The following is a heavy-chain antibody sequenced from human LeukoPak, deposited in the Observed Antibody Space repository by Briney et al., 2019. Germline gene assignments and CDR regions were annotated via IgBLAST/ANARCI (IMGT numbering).Heavy chain of an antibody. Sequence: SETLSLTCAVYGGSFSGYYWSWIRQPPGKGLEWIGEINHSGSTNYNPSLKSRATISVDTSKNQFSLKLSSVTAADTAVYYCARGGYCSSTSCYKRLYYYGMDVWGQGTTVTVSS. CDR1: GGSFSGYY. CDR2: INHSGST. J-gene: IGHJ6*02. V-gene: IGHV4-34*01. CDR3: ARGGYCSSTSCYKRLYYYGMDV. D-gene: IGHD2-2*02.